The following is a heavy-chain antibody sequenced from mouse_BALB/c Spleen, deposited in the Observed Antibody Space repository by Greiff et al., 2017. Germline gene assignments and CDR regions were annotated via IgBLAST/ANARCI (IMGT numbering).Heavy chain of an antibody. J-gene: IGHJ3*01. D-gene: IGHD1-1*01. V-gene: IGHV1-61*01. CDR2: IHPSDSET. CDR1: GYSFTSYW. CDR3: ARNYGSSYWFAY. Sequence: QVQLKQPGAELVRPGASVKLSCTASGYSFTSYWMNWVKQRPGQGLEWIGMIHPSDSETRLNQKFKDKATLTVDKSSSTAYMQLSSPTSEDSAVYYGARNYGSSYWFAYWGQGTLVTVSA.